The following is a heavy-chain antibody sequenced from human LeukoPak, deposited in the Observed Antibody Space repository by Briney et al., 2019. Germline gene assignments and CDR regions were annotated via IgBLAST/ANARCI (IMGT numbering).Heavy chain of an antibody. CDR1: GFTFSSYA. J-gene: IGHJ4*02. D-gene: IGHD3-10*01. V-gene: IGHV3-30*04. CDR3: AKAPTMVRGVPFY. CDR2: ISYDGSNK. Sequence: SGGSLRLSCAASGFTFSSYAMHWVRQAPGKGLEWVAVISYDGSNKYYADSVKGRFTISRDNSKNTLYLQMNSLRAEDTAVYYCAKAPTMVRGVPFYWGQGTLVTVSS.